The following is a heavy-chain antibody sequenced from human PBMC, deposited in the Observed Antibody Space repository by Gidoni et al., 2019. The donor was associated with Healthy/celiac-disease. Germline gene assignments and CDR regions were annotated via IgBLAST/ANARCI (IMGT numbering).Heavy chain of an antibody. Sequence: EVQLVESGGGLVQPGGSLRLPCAASGFTFSSYDMHGVRQATGKGLEWVSAIGTAGDPYYPGSVKGRFTISRENAKNSLYLQMNSLRAGDTAVYYCARGRGDWYFDLWGRGTLVTVSS. CDR1: GFTFSSYD. D-gene: IGHD2-15*01. CDR3: ARGRGDWYFDL. CDR2: IGTAGDP. J-gene: IGHJ2*01. V-gene: IGHV3-13*05.